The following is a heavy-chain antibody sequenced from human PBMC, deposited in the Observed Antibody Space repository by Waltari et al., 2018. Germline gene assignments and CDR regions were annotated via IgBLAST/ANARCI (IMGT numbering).Heavy chain of an antibody. J-gene: IGHJ4*02. D-gene: IGHD3-22*01. CDR3: AKVKPPYYYDSSGYYGGYYFDY. V-gene: IGHV3-23*04. CDR2: ISGSGGST. CDR1: GFTFSSYA. Sequence: EVQLVESGGGLVQPGGSLRLSCAASGFTFSSYAMSWVRQAPGKGLEWVSAISGSGGSTYYADSVKGRFTISRDNSKNTLYLQMNSLRAEDTAVYYCAKVKPPYYYDSSGYYGGYYFDYWGQGTLVTVSS.